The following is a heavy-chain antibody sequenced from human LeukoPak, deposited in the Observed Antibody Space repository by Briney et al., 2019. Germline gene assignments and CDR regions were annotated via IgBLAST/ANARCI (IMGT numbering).Heavy chain of an antibody. V-gene: IGHV1-18*01. CDR3: SRDDNYGIFVNVDY. CDR1: GYSFILYG. Sequence: ASVKVSCKTSGYSFILYGISWVRQAPGPGPEWMGWISTSTGDTKYTQKFQGRVTLTTDTSTSTAYMELSSLRSDDTAVYYCSRDDNYGIFVNVDYWGQGTLVTVSS. D-gene: IGHD4-11*01. CDR2: ISTSTGDT. J-gene: IGHJ4*02.